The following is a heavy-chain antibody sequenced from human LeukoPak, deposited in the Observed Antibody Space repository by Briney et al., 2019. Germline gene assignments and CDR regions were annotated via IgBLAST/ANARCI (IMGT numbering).Heavy chain of an antibody. Sequence: SETLSLTCTVSGASIRRYYWSWIRQPPGKGLEWIGYMYYSGSTNYNPSLKSRVTISVDTSKNQFSLKLSSVTAADTAVYYCARDGPYGSGSYRTTNWFDPWGQGTLVTVSS. CDR3: ARDGPYGSGSYRTTNWFDP. CDR2: MYYSGST. J-gene: IGHJ5*02. V-gene: IGHV4-59*01. CDR1: GASIRRYY. D-gene: IGHD3-10*01.